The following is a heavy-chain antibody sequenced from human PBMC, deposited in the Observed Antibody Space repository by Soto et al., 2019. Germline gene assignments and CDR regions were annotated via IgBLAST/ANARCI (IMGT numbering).Heavy chain of an antibody. V-gene: IGHV3-23*01. CDR3: AKTHVGDYGYSDY. J-gene: IGHJ4*02. D-gene: IGHD4-17*01. Sequence: EVQLLESGGGLVQPGGSLRLSCAPSGFTFNNYAMSWVRQAPGKGLEWVSGISGSGGSTYYADSVKGRFTISRDNSKNTLYLQMNSLRAEDTAVYYCAKTHVGDYGYSDYWGQGTLVTVSS. CDR2: ISGSGGST. CDR1: GFTFNNYA.